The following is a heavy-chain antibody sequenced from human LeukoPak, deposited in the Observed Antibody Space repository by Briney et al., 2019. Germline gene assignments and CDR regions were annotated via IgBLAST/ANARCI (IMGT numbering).Heavy chain of an antibody. CDR3: ARDRSSSWSPIHWFDP. V-gene: IGHV4-4*02. CDR1: GGSISSSNW. Sequence: SGTLSLTCAVSGGSISSSNWWSWVRQPPGKGLEWIGEIYHSGSTNYNPSLKSRVTISVDKSKNQFSLKLSSVTAADTAVYYCARDRSSSWSPIHWFDPWGQGTLVTVSP. CDR2: IYHSGST. J-gene: IGHJ5*02. D-gene: IGHD6-13*01.